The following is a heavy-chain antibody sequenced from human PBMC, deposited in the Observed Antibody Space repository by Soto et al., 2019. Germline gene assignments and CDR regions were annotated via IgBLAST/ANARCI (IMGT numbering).Heavy chain of an antibody. CDR3: AGDGQYYYEHNDAFDI. V-gene: IGHV4-31*01. D-gene: IGHD3-22*01. J-gene: IGHJ3*02. CDR2: INYSGST. Sequence: QVQLQESGPGLVKPSQTLSLTCTVSCGSISSGGYDCSWCRQHPGKGREWLGYINYSGSTCHNPYLTGLVARSVDTTKNHFSLKLSSVTAADTAVYYCAGDGQYYYEHNDAFDIWGQGTMVTVSS. CDR1: CGSISSGGYD.